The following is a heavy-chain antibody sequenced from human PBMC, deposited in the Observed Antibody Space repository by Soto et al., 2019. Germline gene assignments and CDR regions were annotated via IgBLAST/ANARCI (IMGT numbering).Heavy chain of an antibody. D-gene: IGHD3-10*01. CDR1: GFTFSDFA. CDR3: AKTRIAVRGLMGYYYGMDV. V-gene: IGHV3-64D*08. J-gene: IGHJ6*02. Sequence: QPGGSLRLSCSASGFTFSDFAMHWVRQAPGKGLEYVSGISIDGGSTYSTDSVKGRFTISRDNTKKTLSLQMRSLRTDDTAVYYCAKTRIAVRGLMGYYYGMDVWGQGTTVTVSS. CDR2: ISIDGGST.